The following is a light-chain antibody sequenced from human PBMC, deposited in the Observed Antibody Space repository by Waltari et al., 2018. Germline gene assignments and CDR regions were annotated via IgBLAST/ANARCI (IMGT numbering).Light chain of an antibody. CDR1: QGIRND. V-gene: IGKV1-6*01. CDR2: TAS. Sequence: AIQMTQSPSSLSASVGDRVTMTCRAGQGIRNDLSWYQQMPGKAPKLLIYTASSLQTGVPSRCSGSGAGTEFTLTISSLQPEDFATYFCLQDYNFPRTFGQGTKVEIK. J-gene: IGKJ1*01. CDR3: LQDYNFPRT.